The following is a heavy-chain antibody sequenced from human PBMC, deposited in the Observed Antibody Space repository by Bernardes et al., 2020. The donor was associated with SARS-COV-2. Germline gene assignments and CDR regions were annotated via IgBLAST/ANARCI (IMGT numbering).Heavy chain of an antibody. CDR2: IDTSGRAI. V-gene: IGHV3-48*04. CDR1: GFTFSNYN. Sequence: GGSLRLSCAASGFTFSNYNMNWVRQAPGKGLEWVSYIDTSGRAIYYADSVKGRFTISRDNAKGSLYLQMNSLTAEDTAVYYCARDAPGTGYPLFDYWGQGTLVTVSS. D-gene: IGHD3-9*01. J-gene: IGHJ4*02. CDR3: ARDAPGTGYPLFDY.